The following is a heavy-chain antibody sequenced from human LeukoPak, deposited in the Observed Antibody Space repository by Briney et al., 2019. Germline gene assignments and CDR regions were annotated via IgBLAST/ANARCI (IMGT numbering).Heavy chain of an antibody. CDR1: GFTFRSYG. CDR3: GGWGGGVDY. CDR2: ISGSGGST. J-gene: IGHJ4*02. V-gene: IGHV3-23*01. D-gene: IGHD3-16*01. Sequence: GGSLRLSCAASGFTFRSYGMNWAREAPGKGLEWVSAISGSGGSTYYADSVKGRFTISRDNAKNSLYLQMTSLRAEDTAVYYCGGWGGGVDYWGQGTLVTVSS.